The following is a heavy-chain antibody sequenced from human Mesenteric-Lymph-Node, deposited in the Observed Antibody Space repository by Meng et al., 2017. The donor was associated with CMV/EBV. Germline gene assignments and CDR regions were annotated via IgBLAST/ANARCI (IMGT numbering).Heavy chain of an antibody. CDR2: IYGGGSST. V-gene: IGHV3-23*03. CDR1: GFPFSTYP. D-gene: IGHD5-18*01. CDR3: AKDRTDTAMIIK. J-gene: IGHJ4*02. Sequence: GSLKISCAASGFPFSTYPLSWVRQAPGKGLEWVSLIYGGGSSTYYADSVKGRFTISRDDSKSTLFLQMTSLRVEDTAVYYCAKDRTDTAMIIKWGQGTLVTVSS.